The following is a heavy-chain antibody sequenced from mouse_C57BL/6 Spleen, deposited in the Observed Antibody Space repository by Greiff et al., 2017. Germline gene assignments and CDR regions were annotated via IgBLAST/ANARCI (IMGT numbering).Heavy chain of an antibody. CDR3: ARGTDSWAMDY. J-gene: IGHJ4*01. Sequence: VQLQQSGAELARPGASVKLSCKASGYTFTSSGISWVKQRTGQGLEWIGEIYPRSGNTYYNEKFKGKATLTADKSSSTAYMELRSLTSEDSAVYFCARGTDSWAMDYWGQGTSVTVSS. D-gene: IGHD3-2*01. CDR1: GYTFTSSG. V-gene: IGHV1-81*01. CDR2: IYPRSGNT.